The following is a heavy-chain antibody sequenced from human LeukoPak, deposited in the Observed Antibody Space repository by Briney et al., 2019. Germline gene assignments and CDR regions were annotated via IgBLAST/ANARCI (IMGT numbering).Heavy chain of an antibody. CDR2: IRSKAYGGTT. CDR1: GFTFRNYA. D-gene: IGHD3-22*01. Sequence: GGSLRLSCAASGFTFRNYAMSWVRQAPGKGLEWVGFIRSKAYGGTTEYAASVKGRFTISRDDSKSIAYLQMNSLKTEDTAVYYCTRSEVVVIKGDAFDIWGQGTMVTASS. V-gene: IGHV3-49*04. CDR3: TRSEVVVIKGDAFDI. J-gene: IGHJ3*02.